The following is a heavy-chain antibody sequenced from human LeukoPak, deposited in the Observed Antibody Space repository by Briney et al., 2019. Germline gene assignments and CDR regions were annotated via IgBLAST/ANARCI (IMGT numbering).Heavy chain of an antibody. D-gene: IGHD4-17*01. Sequence: PGGSLRLSCAASGFTFSGSALHWVRQASGKGLEWIGRIRSKTNNYATTYAASVTGRFTISRDDAENTAYLRMNSLRAEDTAVYYCAKNYYGDSPPFDYWGQGTLVTVSS. J-gene: IGHJ4*02. V-gene: IGHV3-73*01. CDR2: IRSKTNNYAT. CDR3: AKNYYGDSPPFDY. CDR1: GFTFSGSA.